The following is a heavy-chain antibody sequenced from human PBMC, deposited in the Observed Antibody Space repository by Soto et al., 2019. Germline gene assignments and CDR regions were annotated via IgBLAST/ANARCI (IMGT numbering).Heavy chain of an antibody. J-gene: IGHJ5*02. CDR1: GFTFSSYS. Sequence: GGSLRLSCAASGFTFSSYSMNWVRQAPGKGLEWVSYISSSSSTIYYADSVKGRFTISRDNAKNSLDLQMNSLRAEDTAVYYCARVPVVVVPAAMASWFDPWGQGTLVTVSS. D-gene: IGHD2-2*01. CDR2: ISSSSSTI. CDR3: ARVPVVVVPAAMASWFDP. V-gene: IGHV3-48*01.